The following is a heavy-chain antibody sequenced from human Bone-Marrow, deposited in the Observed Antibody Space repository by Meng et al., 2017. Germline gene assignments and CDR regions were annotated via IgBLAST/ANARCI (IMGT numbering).Heavy chain of an antibody. CDR1: GYTFTGYY. Sequence: ASVKVSCKASGYTFTGYYMHWVRQAPGQGLEWMGWINPNSGGTNYAQKFQGRVTMTRDTSKNQFSLKLSSVTAADTAVYYCARGCRIVWFGELLPFDYWGQGTLVTVSS. CDR2: INPNSGGT. J-gene: IGHJ4*02. CDR3: ARGCRIVWFGELLPFDY. D-gene: IGHD3-10*01. V-gene: IGHV1-2*02.